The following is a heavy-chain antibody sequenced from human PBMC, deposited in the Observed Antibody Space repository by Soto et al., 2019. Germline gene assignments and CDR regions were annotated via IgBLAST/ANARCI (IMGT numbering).Heavy chain of an antibody. CDR2: MNPNSGNT. Sequence: ASVKVSCKASGYTFTSYDINWVRQATGQGLEWMGWMNPNSGNTGYAQKFQGRVTMTRNTSISTAYKELSSLRSEDTAVYYCARVYSDPRLYYYYYYMDVWGKGTTVTVSS. J-gene: IGHJ6*03. V-gene: IGHV1-8*01. D-gene: IGHD6-13*01. CDR1: GYTFTSYD. CDR3: ARVYSDPRLYYYYYYMDV.